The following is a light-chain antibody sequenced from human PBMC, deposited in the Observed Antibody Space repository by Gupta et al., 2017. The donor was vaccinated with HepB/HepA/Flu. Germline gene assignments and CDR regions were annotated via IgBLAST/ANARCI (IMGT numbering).Light chain of an antibody. CDR3: AAWDDSLRGV. CDR2: RNN. V-gene: IGLV1-47*01. CDR1: SSNIGSNY. J-gene: IGLJ2*01. Sequence: QSVLTQPPSASGTPAQRVTISCSGSSSNIGSNYVYWYQQLPGTAPKLLIYRNNERPSGVPDRFSGSKSGTSASLAISGLRSEDEADYYCAAWDDSLRGVFGGGTKLTVL.